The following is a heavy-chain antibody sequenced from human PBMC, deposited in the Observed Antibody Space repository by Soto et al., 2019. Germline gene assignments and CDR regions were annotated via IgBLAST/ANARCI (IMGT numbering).Heavy chain of an antibody. Sequence: GGSLRLSCAASGFTFDDYAMHWVRQAPGKGLEWVSGISWNSGSIGYADSVKGRFTISRDNAKNSLYLQMNSLRAEDTALYYCAKDFSAGTHYFDYWGQGTLVTVSS. CDR3: AKDFSAGTHYFDY. V-gene: IGHV3-9*01. J-gene: IGHJ4*02. CDR1: GFTFDDYA. CDR2: ISWNSGSI.